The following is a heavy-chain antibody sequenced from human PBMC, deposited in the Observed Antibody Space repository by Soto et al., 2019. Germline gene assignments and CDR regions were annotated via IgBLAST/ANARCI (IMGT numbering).Heavy chain of an antibody. V-gene: IGHV1-69*13. D-gene: IGHD2-2*02. J-gene: IGHJ6*02. CDR1: GGTFSSYA. Sequence: GASVKVSCKASGGTFSSYAISWVRRAPGQGLEWMGGIIPIFGTANYAQKFQGRVTITADESTSTAYMELSSLRSEDTAVYYCAREEFCSSTSCYKNYYYGMDVWGQGTTVTVSS. CDR2: IIPIFGTA. CDR3: AREEFCSSTSCYKNYYYGMDV.